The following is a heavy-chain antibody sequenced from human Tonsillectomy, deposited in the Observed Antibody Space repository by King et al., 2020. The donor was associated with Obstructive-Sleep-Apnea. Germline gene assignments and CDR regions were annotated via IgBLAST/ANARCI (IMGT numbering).Heavy chain of an antibody. J-gene: IGHJ6*02. CDR1: GFTFDDYT. D-gene: IGHD4-17*01. CDR2: ISWDGGST. V-gene: IGHV3-43*01. CDR3: AKSTVPHYYFYGMDV. Sequence: VQLVESGGVVVQPGGSLRLYCAASGFTFDDYTMHWVRQAPGKGLEWVPLISWDGGSTDYADSVKGRFTISRDNRKNSLYLQMNSLRTEDTALYYCAKSTVPHYYFYGMDVWGQGTTVTVSS.